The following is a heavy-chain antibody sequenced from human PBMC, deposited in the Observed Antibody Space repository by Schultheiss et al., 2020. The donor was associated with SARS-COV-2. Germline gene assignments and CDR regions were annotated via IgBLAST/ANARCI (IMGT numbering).Heavy chain of an antibody. V-gene: IGHV4-30-2*01. Sequence: LRLSCTVSGGSISSSSYYWGWIRQPPGKGLEWIGYIYHSGSTYYNPSLKSRVTISVDRSKNQFSLKLSSVTAADTAVYYCARGGYYYDSSGNLPGDAFDIWGQGTMVTVSS. D-gene: IGHD3-22*01. CDR2: IYHSGST. CDR3: ARGGYYYDSSGNLPGDAFDI. CDR1: GGSISSSSYY. J-gene: IGHJ3*02.